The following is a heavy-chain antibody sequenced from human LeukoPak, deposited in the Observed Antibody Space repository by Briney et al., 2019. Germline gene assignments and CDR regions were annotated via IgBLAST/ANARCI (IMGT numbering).Heavy chain of an antibody. J-gene: IGHJ4*02. V-gene: IGHV3-30*19. D-gene: IGHD3-22*01. Sequence: GGSLRLSSAASGFTFSSHGMHWVRQAPGKGLEWVAAILYDGNNKYHADSVEGRFNISRDNPKNTLYLQMNRLRTEYTAVYYCARDHGSGYDPLYEYWGQGTLVTAS. CDR1: GFTFSSHG. CDR2: ILYDGNNK. CDR3: ARDHGSGYDPLYEY.